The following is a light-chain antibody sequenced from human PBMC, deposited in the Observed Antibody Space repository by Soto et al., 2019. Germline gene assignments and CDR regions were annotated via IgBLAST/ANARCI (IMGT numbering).Light chain of an antibody. Sequence: QHALAPPASVIGSPGPSITLSCTGGGCYVGTYGLGSWYQQHPGKAPKVVIYEGHKRPSGVPDRFSGSTSVNTASLTISGLQTDDEADYYCCLYVGATTYVFGTGTKVTVL. CDR1: GCYVGTYGL. CDR3: CLYVGATTYV. V-gene: IGLV2-23*01. CDR2: EGH. J-gene: IGLJ1*01.